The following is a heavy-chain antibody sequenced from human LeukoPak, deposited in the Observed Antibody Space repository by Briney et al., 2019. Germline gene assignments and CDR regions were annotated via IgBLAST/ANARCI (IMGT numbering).Heavy chain of an antibody. D-gene: IGHD3-10*01. V-gene: IGHV4-30-2*01. J-gene: IGHJ4*02. CDR1: GGSISSGGYS. Sequence: PSQTLSLTCAVSGGSISSGGYSWSWIRQPPGKGLEWIGYIYHSGSTYYNPSLKSRVTISVDRSKNQFSLKLSSVTAADTAVYYCAGGLSSGSYPFYFDYWGQGTLVTVSS. CDR2: IYHSGST. CDR3: AGGLSSGSYPFYFDY.